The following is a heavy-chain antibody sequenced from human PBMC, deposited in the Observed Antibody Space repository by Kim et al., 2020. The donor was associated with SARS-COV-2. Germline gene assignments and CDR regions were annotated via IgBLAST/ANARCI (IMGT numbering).Heavy chain of an antibody. CDR2: INSDGSTT. J-gene: IGHJ5*02. V-gene: IGHV3-74*01. D-gene: IGHD3-22*01. CDR3: ARGGSSGYPPGWFDH. CDR1: GFTFTTYW. Sequence: GGSLRLSCAASGFTFTTYWMHWVRQAPGKGLVWVARINSDGSTTSYADSVKGRFTISRDNAKNTLYLQMNSLRVEDTALYYCARGGSSGYPPGWFDHRG.